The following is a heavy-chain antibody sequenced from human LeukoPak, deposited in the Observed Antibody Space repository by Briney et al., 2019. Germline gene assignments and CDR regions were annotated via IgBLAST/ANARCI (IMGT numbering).Heavy chain of an antibody. V-gene: IGHV3-30*18. CDR2: ISYDGSNK. J-gene: IGHJ4*02. CDR3: AKDRAGADYYDSSGLFDY. D-gene: IGHD3-22*01. CDR1: GFTFSSYG. Sequence: PGRSLGLSCAASGFTFSSYGMHWVRQAPGKGLEWVAVISYDGSNKYYADSVKGRFTISRDNSKNTLYLQMNSLRAEDTAVYYCAKDRAGADYYDSSGLFDYWGQGTLVTVSS.